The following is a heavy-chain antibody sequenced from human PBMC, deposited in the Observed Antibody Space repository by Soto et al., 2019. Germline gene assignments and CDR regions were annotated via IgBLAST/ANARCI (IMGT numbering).Heavy chain of an antibody. D-gene: IGHD5-12*01. J-gene: IGHJ4*02. CDR2: VHHSGRT. V-gene: IGHV4-39*01. CDR1: GDSFTNPTYF. Sequence: SETLSLTCTVSGDSFTNPTYFWGWIRQPPGKGLEWIGSVHHSGRTYYNPSLKTRVSISVDTSKHQFSLRLSSVADADTAVYYCARHRRGEFSGYAAPDSWGQGTLVTVSS. CDR3: ARHRRGEFSGYAAPDS.